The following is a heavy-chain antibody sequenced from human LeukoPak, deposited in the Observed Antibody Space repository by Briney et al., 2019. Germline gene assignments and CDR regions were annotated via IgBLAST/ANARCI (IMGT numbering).Heavy chain of an antibody. D-gene: IGHD3-10*01. CDR3: ARGFGELYFDF. CDR1: EFSVNSPY. V-gene: IGHV3-66*01. CDR2: IYSGDGT. J-gene: IGHJ4*02. Sequence: GGSLRLSCAAPEFSVNSPYMGWVRQAPGRGMEWLSTIYSGDGTHYAPSAKGRFIISRDISQNTLFLQLNSLRDEDTAVYPCARGFGELYFDFWGQGILVIVSS.